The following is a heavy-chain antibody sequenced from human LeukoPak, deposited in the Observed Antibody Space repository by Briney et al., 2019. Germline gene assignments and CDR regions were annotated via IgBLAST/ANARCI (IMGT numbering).Heavy chain of an antibody. CDR3: ARDQYYYDSSGYYRRGKIDY. Sequence: GASVKVSCKASGYTFTSYAMNWVRQAPGQGLEWMGWISAYNGNTNYAQKLQGRVTMTTDTSTSTAYMELRSLRSDDTAVYYCARDQYYYDSSGYYRRGKIDYWGQGTLVTVSS. J-gene: IGHJ4*02. V-gene: IGHV1-18*01. CDR1: GYTFTSYA. CDR2: ISAYNGNT. D-gene: IGHD3-22*01.